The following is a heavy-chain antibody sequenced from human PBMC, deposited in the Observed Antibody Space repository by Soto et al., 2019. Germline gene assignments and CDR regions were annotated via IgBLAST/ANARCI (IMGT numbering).Heavy chain of an antibody. CDR1: GYTFTSYG. CDR2: ISAYNGNT. D-gene: IGHD6-19*01. CDR3: ARVRIAVAGPTPYYYYGMDV. V-gene: IGHV1-18*04. Sequence: ASVKVSCKASGYTFTSYGISWVRQAPGQGLEWMGWISAYNGNTNYAQKLQGRVTMTTDTSTSTAYMEPRSLRSDETAVYYCARVRIAVAGPTPYYYYGMDVWGQGTTVTVSS. J-gene: IGHJ6*02.